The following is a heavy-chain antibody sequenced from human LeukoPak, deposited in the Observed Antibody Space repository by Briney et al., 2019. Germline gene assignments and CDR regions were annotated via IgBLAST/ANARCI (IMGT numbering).Heavy chain of an antibody. J-gene: IGHJ5*02. D-gene: IGHD6-19*01. Sequence: GGSLRLSCAASGFTFSSYSMNWVRQAPGKGLEWVSSISSSSSYIYYADSVKGRFTISRDNAKNSLYLQMNSLRAEDTAVYYCAKVVAVAGRKDWFDPWGQGTLVTVSS. V-gene: IGHV3-21*01. CDR1: GFTFSSYS. CDR2: ISSSSSYI. CDR3: AKVVAVAGRKDWFDP.